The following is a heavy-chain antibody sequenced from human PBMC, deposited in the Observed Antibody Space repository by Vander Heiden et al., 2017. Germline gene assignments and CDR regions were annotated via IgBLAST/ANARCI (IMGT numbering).Heavy chain of an antibody. D-gene: IGHD2-21*02. Sequence: QVQLVQSGAEVKKPGSSVKVPCKPSGGIFSSYAISWVRQAPGQGREWMGGIIPIFGTANYAQKFQGRVTITADESTSTAYMELSSLRSEDTAVYYCARTVAYCGGDCYWGDAFDIWGQGTMVTVSS. J-gene: IGHJ3*02. CDR3: ARTVAYCGGDCYWGDAFDI. CDR2: IIPIFGTA. V-gene: IGHV1-69*01. CDR1: GGIFSSYA.